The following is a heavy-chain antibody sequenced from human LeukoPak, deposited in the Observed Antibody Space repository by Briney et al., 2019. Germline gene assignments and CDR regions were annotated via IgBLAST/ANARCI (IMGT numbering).Heavy chain of an antibody. J-gene: IGHJ4*01. D-gene: IGHD6-19*01. CDR3: AKGIYSSGWSYFDY. Sequence: GGSLRLSCAASGFTFSNSAMSWVRQAPGKGLEWVSTLSGSGITTYYADSVKGRFTVSRDNPKNTLYLQMNSLRAEDTAVYYCAKGIYSSGWSYFDYWGHGTLVTVSS. V-gene: IGHV3-23*01. CDR1: GFTFSNSA. CDR2: LSGSGITT.